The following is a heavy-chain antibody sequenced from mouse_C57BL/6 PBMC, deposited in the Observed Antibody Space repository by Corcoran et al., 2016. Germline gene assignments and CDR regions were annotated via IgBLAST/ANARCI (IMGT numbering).Heavy chain of an antibody. CDR2: ISYDGSN. J-gene: IGHJ3*01. CDR1: GYSITSGYY. Sequence: DVQLQESGPGLVKPSKSLSLTCSVTGYSITSGYYWNWIRQFPGNKLEWMGYISYDGSNNYNPSLQNRISITRDTSKNQFFLKLNSVTTEDTATYYCADGPAWFAYWGQGTLVTVSA. CDR3: ADGPAWFAY. D-gene: IGHD2-3*01. V-gene: IGHV3-6*01.